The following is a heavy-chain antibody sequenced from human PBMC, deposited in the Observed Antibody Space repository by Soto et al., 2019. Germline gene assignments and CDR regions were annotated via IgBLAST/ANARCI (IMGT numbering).Heavy chain of an antibody. CDR3: ARVRVGGYSSPPSLFAY. CDR2: INAGHGNT. J-gene: IGHJ4*02. Sequence: DSVKLSCKASADTFTSSARHWVRRAPGQRREWMGWINAGHGNTKYSQKFQGRVTITRDTSARTAYMELSSLTSEDTAVYYCARVRVGGYSSPPSLFAYWGQGTMVTVSS. D-gene: IGHD6-13*01. V-gene: IGHV1-3*01. CDR1: ADTFTSSA.